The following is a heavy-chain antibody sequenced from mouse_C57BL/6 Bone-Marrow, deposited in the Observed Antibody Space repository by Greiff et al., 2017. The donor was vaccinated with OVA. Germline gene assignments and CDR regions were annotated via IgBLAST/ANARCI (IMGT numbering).Heavy chain of an antibody. CDR3: ARYKGRVAVDYFDY. J-gene: IGHJ2*01. Sequence: EVMLVESGGGLVQPGDSLSLSCAASGFTFTNYYMSWVRQPPGKALEWLAFIRNKPNGSTTEYSESVKGRFTISRDNSQSILYLQMNALRAEDSATYYCARYKGRVAVDYFDYWGQGTALTVSS. V-gene: IGHV7-3*01. D-gene: IGHD1-1*01. CDR2: IRNKPNGSTT. CDR1: GFTFTNYY.